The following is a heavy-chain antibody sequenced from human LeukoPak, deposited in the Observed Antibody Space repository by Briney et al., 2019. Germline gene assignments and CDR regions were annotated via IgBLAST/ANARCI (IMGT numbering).Heavy chain of an antibody. D-gene: IGHD6-13*01. CDR3: ARGAGGFDY. CDR1: GFTFSSYS. CDR2: ITTTFYT. J-gene: IGHJ4*02. V-gene: IGHV3-21*01. Sequence: PGGSLRLSCAASGFTFSSYSFNWVRQVPGKGLEWVSSITTTFYTYYTDSVKGRFTISRDNAKNSLYLQMISLRAEDTAVYYCARGAGGFDYWGQGILVTVSS.